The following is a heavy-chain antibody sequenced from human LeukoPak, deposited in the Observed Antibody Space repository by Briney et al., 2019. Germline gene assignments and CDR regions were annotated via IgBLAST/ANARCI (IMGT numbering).Heavy chain of an antibody. V-gene: IGHV3-74*01. D-gene: IGHD1-26*01. J-gene: IGHJ4*02. CDR3: ARVSVAGAQTHDY. Sequence: GGSLRLSCAASGFTFNKYWMHWVRQAPGKGLVWVSRINIDGSSTSYADSVRGRFTISRDNAKNTVHLQMNGLRAEDTAVYYCARVSVAGAQTHDYWGQGTLVTVSS. CDR2: INIDGSST. CDR1: GFTFNKYW.